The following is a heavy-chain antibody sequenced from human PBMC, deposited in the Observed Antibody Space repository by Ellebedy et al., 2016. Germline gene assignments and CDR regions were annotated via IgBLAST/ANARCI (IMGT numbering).Heavy chain of an antibody. D-gene: IGHD1-14*01. CDR1: GFIVSANY. J-gene: IGHJ4*02. CDR2: LYSGGTI. Sequence: GGSLRLSCAASGFIVSANYMSWVRQAPGKGLEWVATLYSGGTILYADSVRGRFTISRDHSKNTLYLQMNSLTVEDTAVYYCAKGDAIPGPEPLDFWGQGTLVTVSS. V-gene: IGHV3-66*01. CDR3: AKGDAIPGPEPLDF.